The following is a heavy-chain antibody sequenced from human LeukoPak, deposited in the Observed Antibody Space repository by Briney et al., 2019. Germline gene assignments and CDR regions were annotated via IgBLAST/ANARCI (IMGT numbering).Heavy chain of an antibody. V-gene: IGHV4-30-4*08. CDR1: GGSINSGDHY. J-gene: IGHJ6*03. Sequence: SETLSLTCSVSGGSINSGDHYWSWIRQPPGKGLEWIGYIYYSGSTYYNPSLKSRVTISVDTSKNQFSLKLSSVTAADTAVYYCARGRGYWIGRSGSPGRNYYMDVWGKGTTVTVSS. D-gene: IGHD3-10*01. CDR2: IYYSGST. CDR3: ARGRGYWIGRSGSPGRNYYMDV.